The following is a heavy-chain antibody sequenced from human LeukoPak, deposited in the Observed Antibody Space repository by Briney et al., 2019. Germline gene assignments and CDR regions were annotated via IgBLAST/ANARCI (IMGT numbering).Heavy chain of an antibody. D-gene: IGHD2-2*01. CDR2: ISGSGGST. CDR1: GFTFSSYA. J-gene: IGHJ4*02. V-gene: IGHV3-23*01. CDR3: AKGLGVVPAAMGSSDY. Sequence: GGSLRLSCAASGFTFSSYAMSWVRQAPGKGLEWVSAISGSGGSTYYADSVKGRFTISRDNSKNTLYLQMNSLRAEDTAVYYCAKGLGVVPAAMGSSDYWGQGTLVTVSS.